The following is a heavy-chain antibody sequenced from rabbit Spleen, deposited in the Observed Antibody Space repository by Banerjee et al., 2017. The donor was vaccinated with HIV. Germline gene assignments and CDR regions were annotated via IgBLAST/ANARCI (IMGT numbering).Heavy chain of an antibody. CDR1: GFYFSSTYW. V-gene: IGHV1S45*01. CDR2: MYVGSSGRI. J-gene: IGHJ3*01. Sequence: QEQLEESGGDLVQPEGSLTLTCTDSGFYFSSTYWMSWARQAPGKGLEWIGTMYVGSSGRIYYASWAKGRFTISKTSSTTVTLQLNSLTAADTATYFCARDLGYGGATNAGRLDLWGPGTLVTVS. D-gene: IGHD6-1*01. CDR3: ARDLGYGGATNAGRLDL.